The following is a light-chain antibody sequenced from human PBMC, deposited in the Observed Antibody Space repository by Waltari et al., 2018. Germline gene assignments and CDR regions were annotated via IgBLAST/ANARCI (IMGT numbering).Light chain of an antibody. J-gene: IGKJ4*01. Sequence: AIRLTQSPSSFSASTGDRVTITFRASQGISSYLAWYQQKPGKAPKRLIYAASTLQSGVPSRFSGSGSGTDFTLTISCLQSEDLATYYCQQYYSYTLTFDGGTKVEIK. V-gene: IGKV1-8*01. CDR1: QGISSY. CDR2: AAS. CDR3: QQYYSYTLT.